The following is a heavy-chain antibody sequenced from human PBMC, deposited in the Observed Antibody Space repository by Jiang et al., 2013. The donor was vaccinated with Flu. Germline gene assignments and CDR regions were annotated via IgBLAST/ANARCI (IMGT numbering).Heavy chain of an antibody. CDR3: AHRWTDPEYSSSWYVDINWFDP. Sequence: EWLALIYWDDDKRYSPSLKSRLTITKDTSKNQVVLTMTNMDPVDTATYYCAHRWTDPEYSSSWYVDINWFDPWGQGTLVTVSS. V-gene: IGHV2-5*02. CDR2: IYWDDDK. D-gene: IGHD6-13*01. J-gene: IGHJ5*02.